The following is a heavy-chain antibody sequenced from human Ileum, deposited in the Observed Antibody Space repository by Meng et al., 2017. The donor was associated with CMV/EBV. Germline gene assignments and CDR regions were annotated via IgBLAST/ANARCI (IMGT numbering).Heavy chain of an antibody. J-gene: IGHJ4*02. D-gene: IGHD3-3*01. CDR1: GFTFSNAW. V-gene: IGHV3-15*01. CDR3: TTDKSFWSGYYKGGDY. CDR2: IKSKTDGGTT. Sequence: GESLKISCAASGFTFSNAWMSWVRQAPGKGLEWVGRIKSKTDGGTTDYAAPVKGRFTISRDDSKNTLHLQMNSLKTEDTAVYYCTTDKSFWSGYYKGGDYWGQGTLVTVSS.